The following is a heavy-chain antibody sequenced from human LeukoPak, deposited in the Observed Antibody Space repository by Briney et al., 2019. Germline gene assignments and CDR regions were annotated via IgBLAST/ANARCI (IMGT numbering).Heavy chain of an antibody. CDR2: ISGSDSGT. Sequence: GGSLRLSCEASGLTFPTYALSGVRQPPGKGLQWFPGISGSDSGTYYTDSVKGRFTISRDNSKNTVYLEIDNLRAEDTAVYYCAKCMSGTGVCLNFDSWGQGILVTVSS. CDR1: GLTFPTYA. V-gene: IGHV3-23*01. D-gene: IGHD2-8*02. CDR3: AKCMSGTGVCLNFDS. J-gene: IGHJ4*02.